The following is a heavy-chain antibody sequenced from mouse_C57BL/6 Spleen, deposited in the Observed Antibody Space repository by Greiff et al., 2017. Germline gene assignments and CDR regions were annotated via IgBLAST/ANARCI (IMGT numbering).Heavy chain of an antibody. CDR1: GFNIKDYY. D-gene: IGHD1-1*01. CDR3: AQYYGSSYGYFDV. V-gene: IGHV14-2*01. J-gene: IGHJ1*03. Sequence: LVESGAELVKPGASVKLSCTASGFNIKDYYMHWVKQRTEQGLEWIGRIDPEDGETKYAPKFQGKATITADTSSNTAYLQLSSLTSEDPAVYYCAQYYGSSYGYFDVWGTGTTVTVSS. CDR2: IDPEDGET.